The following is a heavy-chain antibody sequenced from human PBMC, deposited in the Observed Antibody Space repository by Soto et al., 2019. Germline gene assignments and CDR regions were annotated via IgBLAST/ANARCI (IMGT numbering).Heavy chain of an antibody. CDR3: ARVVPELRNFYYYYYGMDV. CDR2: MNPNSGNT. V-gene: IGHV1-8*01. Sequence: GASVKVSCKASGYTFTSYDINWVRQATGQGLEWMGWMNPNSGNTGYAQKFQGRVTMTRNTSISTAYMELSSLRSEDTAVYYCARVVPELRNFYYYYYGMDVWGQGTTVTV. J-gene: IGHJ6*02. D-gene: IGHD1-26*01. CDR1: GYTFTSYD.